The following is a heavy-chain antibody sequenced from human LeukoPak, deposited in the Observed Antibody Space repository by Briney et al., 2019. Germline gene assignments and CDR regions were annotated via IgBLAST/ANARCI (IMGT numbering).Heavy chain of an antibody. CDR1: GDSIRRYY. J-gene: IGHJ4*01. V-gene: IGHV4-59*08. CDR3: ASHGSSGHDPLT. Sequence: PSETPSLTCTVSGDSIRRYYWNWIRRPPGKGLEGIGYIYYTGSTSYNPSLKSRVPISLDTSKSQFSLRLTSVTAADTAVYYCASHGSSGHDPLTWGQGTLVTVSS. D-gene: IGHD5-12*01. CDR2: IYYTGST.